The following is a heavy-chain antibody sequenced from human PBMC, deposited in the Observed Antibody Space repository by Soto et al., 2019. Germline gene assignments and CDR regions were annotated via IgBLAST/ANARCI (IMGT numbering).Heavy chain of an antibody. CDR3: AKDLALGFWSGNYYFDH. V-gene: IGHV3-30*18. J-gene: IGHJ4*02. CDR1: GFTFKNNG. D-gene: IGHD3-3*01. Sequence: QVQLVESGGGVVQPGRSLRLSCAASGFTFKNNGMHWVRQAPGKGLEWVAIISYHGNNQFYADSVKGRFTISRDNSHNSLYLEMNSLRPEDTAVYYCAKDLALGFWSGNYYFDHWGQGTLVTVSS. CDR2: ISYHGNNQ.